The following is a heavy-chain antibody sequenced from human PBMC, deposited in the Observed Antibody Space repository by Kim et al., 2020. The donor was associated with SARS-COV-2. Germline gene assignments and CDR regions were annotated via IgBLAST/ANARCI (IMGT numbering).Heavy chain of an antibody. V-gene: IGHV1-18*01. D-gene: IGHD6-19*01. J-gene: IGHJ4*02. Sequence: YGEELQGRVTMTTDPSTSTAYMGLRSLRSDDTAVYYCARGVAVAGTWGDYWGQGTLVTVSS. CDR3: ARGVAVAGTWGDY.